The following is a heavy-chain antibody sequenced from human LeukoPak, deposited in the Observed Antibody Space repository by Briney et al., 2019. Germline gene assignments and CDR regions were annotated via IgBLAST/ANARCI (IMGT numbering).Heavy chain of an antibody. CDR2: ISGSGVST. D-gene: IGHD6-13*01. CDR3: AKDLRVSSIFTPDY. CDR1: GFTFSSYA. J-gene: IGHJ4*02. Sequence: GGSLRLSCAASGFTFSSYAMSWVRQAPGKGLEWVSAISGSGVSTYYADSVKGRFTISRDNSKNMLYLQMNSLRAEDTAVYYCAKDLRVSSIFTPDYWGQGTLVTVSS. V-gene: IGHV3-23*01.